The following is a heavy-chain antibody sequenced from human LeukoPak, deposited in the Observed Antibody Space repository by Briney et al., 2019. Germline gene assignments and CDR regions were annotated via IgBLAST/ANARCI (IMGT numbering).Heavy chain of an antibody. CDR3: AKDPSIAVADY. J-gene: IGHJ4*02. D-gene: IGHD6-19*01. CDR1: GFTFSSYS. V-gene: IGHV3-23*01. CDR2: ISGSGGST. Sequence: GGSLRLSCAASGFTFSSYSMNWVRQAPGKGLEWVSAISGSGGSTYYADSVKGRFTISRDNSKNTLYLQMNSLRAEDTAVYYCAKDPSIAVADYWGQGTLVTVSS.